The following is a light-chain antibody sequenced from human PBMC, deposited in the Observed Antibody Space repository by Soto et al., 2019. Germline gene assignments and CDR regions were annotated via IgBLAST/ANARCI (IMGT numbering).Light chain of an antibody. CDR3: CSYAGTTTVI. Sequence: QSALTQPASVSGSPGQSITISCTGTSSNVGSYNFVSWYQYYPGKAPKLLIYEGKKRPSGVSNRFSGSKSGNTASLPISGLQAEDEADYYCCSYAGTTTVIFGGGTKLTVL. CDR1: SSNVGSYNF. V-gene: IGLV2-23*01. J-gene: IGLJ2*01. CDR2: EGK.